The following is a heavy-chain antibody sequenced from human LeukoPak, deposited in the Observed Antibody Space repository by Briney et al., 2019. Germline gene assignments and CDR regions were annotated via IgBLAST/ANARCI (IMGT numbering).Heavy chain of an antibody. CDR3: ARHVVLDY. CDR2: ISSSSSTI. CDR1: GFTFSSYS. D-gene: IGHD2-2*01. V-gene: IGHV3-48*04. J-gene: IGHJ4*02. Sequence: GGSLRLPCAASGFTFSSYSMNWVRQAPGKGLEWVSYISSSSSTIYYADSVKGRFTISRDNAKSSLYLQMNSLRAEDTAVYYCARHVVLDYWGQGTLVTVSS.